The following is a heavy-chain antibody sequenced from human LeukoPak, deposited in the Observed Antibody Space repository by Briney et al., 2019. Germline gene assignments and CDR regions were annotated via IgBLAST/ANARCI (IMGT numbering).Heavy chain of an antibody. J-gene: IGHJ3*02. Sequence: GGSLRLSCAASGFTVSSNYMSWVRQAPGKGLEWVSVIYSGGSTYYADSVKGRFTISRDNAKNSLYLQMNSLRAEDTAVYYCAGSWSPYDAFDIWGQGTMVTVSS. CDR3: AGSWSPYDAFDI. CDR1: GFTVSSNY. CDR2: IYSGGST. D-gene: IGHD6-13*01. V-gene: IGHV3-53*01.